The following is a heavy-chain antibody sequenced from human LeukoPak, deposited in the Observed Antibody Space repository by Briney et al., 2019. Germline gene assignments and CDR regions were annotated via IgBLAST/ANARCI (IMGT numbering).Heavy chain of an antibody. CDR1: GFTFSSYA. CDR2: ISYDGSNK. D-gene: IGHD3-3*01. V-gene: IGHV3-30*04. J-gene: IGHJ4*02. Sequence: GGSLRLSRAASGFTFSSYAMHWVRQAPGKGLEWVAVISYDGSNKYYADSVKGRFTISRDNSKNTLYLQMNSLRAEDTAVYYCASPKHDFWSGYCYWGQGTLVTVSS. CDR3: ASPKHDFWSGYCY.